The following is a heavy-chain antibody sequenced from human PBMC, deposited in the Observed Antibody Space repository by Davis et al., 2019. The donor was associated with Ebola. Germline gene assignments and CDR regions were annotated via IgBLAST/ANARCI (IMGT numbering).Heavy chain of an antibody. J-gene: IGHJ6*04. CDR2: ISGTGDRT. D-gene: IGHD1-26*01. Sequence: GGSLRLSCAASGFSFSTYAMHWVRQAPGKGLEWVSSISGTGDRTYSADSVKGRSTISRDNSRATLYLQMNSLRAEDTAVYYCARDLGSVWGKGTTVIVSS. V-gene: IGHV3-23*01. CDR1: GFSFSTYA. CDR3: ARDLGSV.